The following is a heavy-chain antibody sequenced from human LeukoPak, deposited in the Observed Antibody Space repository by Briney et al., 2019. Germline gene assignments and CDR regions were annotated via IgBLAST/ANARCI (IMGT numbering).Heavy chain of an antibody. J-gene: IGHJ4*02. Sequence: SQTLSLTCAISGDSVSTNSAAWVWIRQSPSRGLEWLGRTYYRSKWFNDYAVSVESRITVNPDTSKNQFSLQLNSVTPEDTAVYYCARDGQWVSTFDYWGQGTLVTVSS. V-gene: IGHV6-1*01. D-gene: IGHD6-19*01. CDR2: TYYRSKWFN. CDR3: ARDGQWVSTFDY. CDR1: GDSVSTNSAA.